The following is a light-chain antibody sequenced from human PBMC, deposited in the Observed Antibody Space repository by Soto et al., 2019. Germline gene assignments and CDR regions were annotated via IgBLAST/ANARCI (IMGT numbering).Light chain of an antibody. J-gene: IGLJ3*02. CDR1: NSNIGAGYD. V-gene: IGLV1-40*01. Sequence: QSVLTQPPSVSGAPGQRVTISCTGSNSNIGAGYDVHWYQQYPGTAPKLLIYSNTNRPSGVPDRFSASKSGTSASLAITGLQAEDEAYYDCQSYESGWGVFGGGTKLTVL. CDR2: SNT. CDR3: QSYESGWGV.